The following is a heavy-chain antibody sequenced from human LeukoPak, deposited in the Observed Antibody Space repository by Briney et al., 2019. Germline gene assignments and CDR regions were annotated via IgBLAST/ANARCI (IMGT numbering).Heavy chain of an antibody. CDR1: GFTFEDYA. V-gene: IGHV3-43*02. J-gene: IGHJ4*02. CDR3: AKADSSGWYDY. CDR2: ISGDGGST. Sequence: PVGPLRLSCAASGFTFEDYAMHWVRQAPGTGLEWVSLISGDGGSTYYADSVKGRFTISRDNSKNSLYLQMNSLRTEDTALYYCAKADSSGWYDYWGQGTLVTVSS. D-gene: IGHD6-19*01.